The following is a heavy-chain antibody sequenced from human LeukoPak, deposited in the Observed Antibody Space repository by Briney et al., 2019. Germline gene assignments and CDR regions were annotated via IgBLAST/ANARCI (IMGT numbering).Heavy chain of an antibody. Sequence: GGSLRLSCAASGFTFDDYAMHWVRQAPGKGLEWVSGISWNSGSIGYADSVKGRFTISRDNAKNSLYLQMNSLRAEDAALYYCAKDRTSSIAHTGGYYYYYTDVWGKGTTVTVSS. J-gene: IGHJ6*03. V-gene: IGHV3-9*01. D-gene: IGHD3-16*01. CDR1: GFTFDDYA. CDR2: ISWNSGSI. CDR3: AKDRTSSIAHTGGYYYYYTDV.